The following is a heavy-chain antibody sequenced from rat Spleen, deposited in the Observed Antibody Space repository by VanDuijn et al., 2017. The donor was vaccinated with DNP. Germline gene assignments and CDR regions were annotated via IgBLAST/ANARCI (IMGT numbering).Heavy chain of an antibody. J-gene: IGHJ2*01. CDR3: ARGLLRIITTPFDY. V-gene: IGHV5-19*01. Sequence: EVQLVESGGGLVQPGRSLKLSCAASGFTFSNYGMHWIRQAPTKGLEWVASISPSGGSTYYRDSVKGRFTISRDNTKSTLYLQMDSLRSEDTATYYCARGLLRIITTPFDYWGQGVMVTVSS. CDR2: ISPSGGST. CDR1: GFTFSNYG. D-gene: IGHD1-6*01.